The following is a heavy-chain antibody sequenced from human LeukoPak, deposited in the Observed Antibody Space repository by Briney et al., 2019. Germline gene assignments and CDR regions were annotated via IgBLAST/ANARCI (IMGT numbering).Heavy chain of an antibody. D-gene: IGHD2-2*02. CDR1: GFTFSSYW. Sequence: GGSLRLSCAASGFTFSSYWMSWVRQAPGKGLEWVANIKQDGSEKYYVDSVKGRFTISRDNAKNSLYLQMNSLRADDTAAYYCARGDDIVVVPAAIKYWGQGTLVTVSS. CDR3: ARGDDIVVVPAAIKY. J-gene: IGHJ4*02. CDR2: IKQDGSEK. V-gene: IGHV3-7*01.